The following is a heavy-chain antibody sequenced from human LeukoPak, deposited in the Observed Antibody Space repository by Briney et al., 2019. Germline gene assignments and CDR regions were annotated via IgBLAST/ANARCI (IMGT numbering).Heavy chain of an antibody. J-gene: IGHJ4*02. D-gene: IGHD6-13*01. CDR3: ARVDSSSWYYGG. CDR2: IYTSGST. Sequence: SETLSLTCTVSGGSISSDDSYWSWIRQPAGKGLEWIGHIYTSGSTNYNPSLKSRVTISVDTSKNQFSLRLSSVTAADTAVYYCARVDSSSWYYGGWGQGTLVTVSS. CDR1: GGSISSDDSY. V-gene: IGHV4-61*09.